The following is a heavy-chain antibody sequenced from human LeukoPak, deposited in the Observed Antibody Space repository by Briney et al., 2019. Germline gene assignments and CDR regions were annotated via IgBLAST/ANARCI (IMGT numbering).Heavy chain of an antibody. CDR3: ARHVFQHQRFQTYYFDY. D-gene: IGHD2-21*01. CDR2: IYYSGST. Sequence: SETLSLTCTVSGGSISSSSYYWGWIRQPPGKGLEWIGSIYYSGSTYYNPSLKSRVTISVDTSKNQFSLKLSSVTAADTAVYYCARHVFQHQRFQTYYFDYWGQGTLVTVSS. V-gene: IGHV4-39*01. CDR1: GGSISSSSYY. J-gene: IGHJ4*02.